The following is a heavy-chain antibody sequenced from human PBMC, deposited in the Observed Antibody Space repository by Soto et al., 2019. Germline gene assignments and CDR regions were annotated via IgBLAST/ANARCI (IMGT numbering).Heavy chain of an antibody. CDR2: ISGSGGST. D-gene: IGHD3-3*01. CDR3: AKVAQTNDFWSGSFFDY. V-gene: IGHV3-23*01. J-gene: IGHJ4*02. Sequence: EVQLLESGGGLVQPGGSLRLSCAASGFTFSSYAMSWVRQAPGKGLEWVSAISGSGGSTYYADSVKGRFTISRDNSKNTLYLQMNSLRAEDTAVYYCAKVAQTNDFWSGSFFDYWGQGTLVTVSS. CDR1: GFTFSSYA.